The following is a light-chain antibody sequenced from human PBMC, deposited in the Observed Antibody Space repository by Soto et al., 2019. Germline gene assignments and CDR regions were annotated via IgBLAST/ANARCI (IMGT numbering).Light chain of an antibody. CDR1: QSLVYSDGNIY. J-gene: IGKJ5*01. Sequence: DVVLTQSPLSLPVTLGQPASISCRSTQSLVYSDGNIYLNWFQQRPGQSPRRLIYKVSNRDSGGPDRFSGSRSGTDFTLKISRVEAEDVGVYDCMQGTHWPPITFGQGTRLEIK. CDR3: MQGTHWPPIT. CDR2: KVS. V-gene: IGKV2-30*01.